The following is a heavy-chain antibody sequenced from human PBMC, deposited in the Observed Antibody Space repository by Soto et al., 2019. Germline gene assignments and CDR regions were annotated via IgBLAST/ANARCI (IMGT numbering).Heavy chain of an antibody. V-gene: IGHV3-30*18. CDR2: ISYDGSNK. CDR1: GFTFSSYG. J-gene: IGHJ6*03. D-gene: IGHD3-10*01. Sequence: HPGGSLRLSCAASGFTFSSYGMHWVRQAPGKGLEWVAVISYDGSNKYYADSVKGRFTISRDNSKNTLYLQMNSLRAEDTAVYYCAKDRGVTTRYYYYYMDVWGKGTTVTVSS. CDR3: AKDRGVTTRYYYYYMDV.